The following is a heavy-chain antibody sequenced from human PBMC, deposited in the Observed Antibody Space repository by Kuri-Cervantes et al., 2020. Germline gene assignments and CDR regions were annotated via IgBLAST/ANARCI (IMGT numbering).Heavy chain of an antibody. CDR2: ISWKSLNI. CDR1: GFTFSDYY. Sequence: GGSLRLSCAASGFTFSDYYMSWIRQAPGKGLEWVSGISWKSLNIGYADSVKGRFTISRDNAKNTLYLQINSLRGEDTAVYYCVRDSDSYAFDIWGQGTMVTVSS. CDR3: VRDSDSYAFDI. D-gene: IGHD2-21*02. J-gene: IGHJ3*02. V-gene: IGHV3-11*06.